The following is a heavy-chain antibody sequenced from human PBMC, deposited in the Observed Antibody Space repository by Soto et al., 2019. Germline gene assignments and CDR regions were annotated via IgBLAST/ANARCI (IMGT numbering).Heavy chain of an antibody. V-gene: IGHV1-69*01. J-gene: IGHJ6*01. D-gene: IGHD6-19*01. CDR1: GGPFRSSA. CDR2: IIPIFGTA. CDR3: ARGADAVYYFYYCMGV. Sequence: GGPFRSSAIGWVRQAPGQGLEWMGGIIPIFGTANYAQKFQGRVTITADESTSTAYMELSSLRSEDTAVYYCARGADAVYYFYYCMGVCGQVTT.